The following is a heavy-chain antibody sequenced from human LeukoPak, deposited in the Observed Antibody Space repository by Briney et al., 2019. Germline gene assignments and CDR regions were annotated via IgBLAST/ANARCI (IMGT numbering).Heavy chain of an antibody. D-gene: IGHD3-10*01. Sequence: SGTLSLTCAVSGGSISSSNWWSWVRQPPGKGLEWIGEIYHSGSTNYNPSLKSRVTISVDKSKNQFSLKLSSVTAADTAVYYCAREVVANYYGSGSYRNFDYWGQGTLVTVSS. CDR3: AREVVANYYGSGSYRNFDY. CDR1: GGSISSSNW. V-gene: IGHV4-4*02. CDR2: IYHSGST. J-gene: IGHJ4*02.